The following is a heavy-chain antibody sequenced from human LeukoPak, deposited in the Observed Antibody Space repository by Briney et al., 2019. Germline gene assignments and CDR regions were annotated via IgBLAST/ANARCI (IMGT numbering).Heavy chain of an antibody. D-gene: IGHD3-22*01. V-gene: IGHV5-51*01. J-gene: IGHJ4*02. CDR1: GYSFTNYW. Sequence: GESLKISCKASGYSFTNYWIGWGRQMPGKGLEWMGIIYPGDSDTRYSPSFQGQVTISADKSISTAYMQWSSLKASDTAMYYCTRWVYYYDTSGSRGEYWGQGTLVTVSS. CDR2: IYPGDSDT. CDR3: TRWVYYYDTSGSRGEY.